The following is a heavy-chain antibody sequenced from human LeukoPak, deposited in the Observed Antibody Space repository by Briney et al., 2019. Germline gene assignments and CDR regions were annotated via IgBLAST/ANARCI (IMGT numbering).Heavy chain of an antibody. V-gene: IGHV4-34*01. CDR3: ARVPLGLLEPFDY. CDR2: INHGGST. CDR1: GGSFSDYY. J-gene: IGHJ4*02. D-gene: IGHD3-3*01. Sequence: SETLSLTCAVYGGSFSDYYWSWIRQPPGKGLEWIGEINHGGSTNYNPSLKRRVTLSVDTSKNQFSLMLSSVTAADTAVYYCARVPLGLLEPFDYWGQGTLVIVSS.